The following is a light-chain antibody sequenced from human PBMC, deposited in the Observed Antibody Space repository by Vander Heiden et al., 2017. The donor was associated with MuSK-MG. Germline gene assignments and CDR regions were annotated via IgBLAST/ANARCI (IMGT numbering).Light chain of an antibody. Sequence: EIVLTQSPAPLSLSPGERSTLSCRASQSVSSYLAWYQQKPGQAPRLLIYDASNRDTGIPARFSGSGSGKDFTLTISSREPEDFAVYYCQQLSNWPPITFGQGTQLEIK. J-gene: IGKJ5*01. CDR2: DAS. V-gene: IGKV3-11*01. CDR1: QSVSSY. CDR3: QQLSNWPPIT.